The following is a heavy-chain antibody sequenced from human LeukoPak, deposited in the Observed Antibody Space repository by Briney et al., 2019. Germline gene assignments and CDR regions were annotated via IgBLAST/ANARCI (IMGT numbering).Heavy chain of an antibody. Sequence: GGSLRLSCAASGFTFIRYAMSWVRQAPGKGLEWVSLISNSDGSTYYADSVKGRFSISRDNSKSTLYLQMSSLRSEDTAVYYCAKGVKFGESNFDYWGQGTLVTVSS. CDR1: GFTFIRYA. CDR2: ISNSDGST. D-gene: IGHD3-10*01. V-gene: IGHV3-23*01. J-gene: IGHJ4*02. CDR3: AKGVKFGESNFDY.